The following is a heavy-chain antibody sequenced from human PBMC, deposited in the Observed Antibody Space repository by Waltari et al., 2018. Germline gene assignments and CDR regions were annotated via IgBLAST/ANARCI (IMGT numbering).Heavy chain of an antibody. CDR3: ARSRRWELIDYFDY. CDR1: GGTFSSYA. D-gene: IGHD1-26*01. J-gene: IGHJ4*02. Sequence: QVQLVQSGAEVKKPGSSVKVSCKASGGTFSSYAISWVRQAPGQGLEWMGGIIPSLGTAIYAQKCQGRVTITADESTSTAYMELSSLRSEDTAVYYCARSRRWELIDYFDYWGQGTLVTVSS. CDR2: IIPSLGTA. V-gene: IGHV1-69*12.